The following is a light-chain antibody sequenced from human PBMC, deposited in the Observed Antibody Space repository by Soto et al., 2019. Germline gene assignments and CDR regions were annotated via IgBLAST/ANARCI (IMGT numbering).Light chain of an antibody. Sequence: IWMTESPATLSVSPGERSTLSCRASQSVSSNLAWYQQKSGQAPRLLIYGASSRATGIPDRFSGSGSGTDFTLTITRLEPEDFAVYFCLQYGGLPRTFGQGTKVDI. CDR3: LQYGGLPRT. V-gene: IGKV3-20*01. CDR1: QSVSSN. CDR2: GAS. J-gene: IGKJ1*01.